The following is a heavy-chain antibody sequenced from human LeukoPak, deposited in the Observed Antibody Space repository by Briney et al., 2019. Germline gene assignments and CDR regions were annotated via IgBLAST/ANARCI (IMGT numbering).Heavy chain of an antibody. J-gene: IGHJ5*02. CDR1: GGSISSSSYY. Sequence: NPSETLSLTCTVSGGSISSSSYYWGWIRQPPGKGLEWIGSIYYSGSTYYNPSLKSRVTISVDTSKNQFSLKLSSVTAADTAVYYCARVDMWVTATPNWFDPWGQGTLVTVSS. CDR2: IYYSGST. CDR3: ARVDMWVTATPNWFDP. D-gene: IGHD2-21*02. V-gene: IGHV4-39*07.